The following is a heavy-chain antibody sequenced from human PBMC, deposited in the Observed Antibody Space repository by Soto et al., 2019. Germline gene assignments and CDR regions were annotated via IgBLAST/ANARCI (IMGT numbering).Heavy chain of an antibody. V-gene: IGHV3-30-3*01. CDR2: ISHDGSSI. J-gene: IGHJ4*02. CDR3: ARVRQQWLVSAHYFDC. CDR1: GFTFSSYA. Sequence: QVQLMESGGAVVQPGRSLRLSCAASGFTFSSYAMHWVRQAPGKGLEWVAIISHDGSSIYYGDSLKGRFTISRDNSKSTLYLQMNSLRSEDTAVYYCARVRQQWLVSAHYFDCWGQGTLVTVSS. D-gene: IGHD6-19*01.